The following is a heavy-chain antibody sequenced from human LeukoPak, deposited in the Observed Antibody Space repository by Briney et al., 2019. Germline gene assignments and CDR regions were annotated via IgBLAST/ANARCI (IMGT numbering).Heavy chain of an antibody. Sequence: GGSLRLSCVASGFTFRNDWMSWVRQVPGKGLGWVGRIKSRADGGTADYAAPVAGRFMISRDDSKNTLYLQMNSLKIEDTAIYYCTGLPGESWGQGTLVTVSS. D-gene: IGHD1-1*01. CDR2: IKSRADGGTA. J-gene: IGHJ5*02. CDR3: TGLPGES. V-gene: IGHV3-15*01. CDR1: GFTFRNDW.